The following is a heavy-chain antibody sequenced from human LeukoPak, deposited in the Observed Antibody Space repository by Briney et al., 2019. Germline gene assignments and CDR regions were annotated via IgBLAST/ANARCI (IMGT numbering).Heavy chain of an antibody. J-gene: IGHJ5*02. CDR2: IYYSGST. Sequence: SETLSLTCTVSGGSTSSYYWSWIRQPPGKGLEWIGYIYYSGSTNYNPSLKSRVTISVDTSKNQFSLKLSSVTAADTAVYYCARGSYSSSWSSWFDPWGQGTLVTVSS. CDR3: ARGSYSSSWSSWFDP. D-gene: IGHD6-13*01. CDR1: GGSTSSYY. V-gene: IGHV4-59*01.